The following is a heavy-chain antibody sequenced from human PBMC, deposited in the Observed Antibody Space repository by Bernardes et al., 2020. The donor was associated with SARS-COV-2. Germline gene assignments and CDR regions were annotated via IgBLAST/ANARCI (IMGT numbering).Heavy chain of an antibody. J-gene: IGHJ4*02. V-gene: IGHV2-5*02. CDR3: THRLGRGGTWGGGVFDY. D-gene: IGHD3-16*01. CDR2: IYWDDDK. CDR1: GFSLSTRGVG. Sequence: SGPTLVKPTQTLTLTCAFSGFSLSTRGVGVGWIRQPPGEALEWLALIYWDDDKFYRPSLASRLTIAKDTSKNLVVLIMPDMDPVDTAKYYCTHRLGRGGTWGGGVFDYWGQGTLVAVSS.